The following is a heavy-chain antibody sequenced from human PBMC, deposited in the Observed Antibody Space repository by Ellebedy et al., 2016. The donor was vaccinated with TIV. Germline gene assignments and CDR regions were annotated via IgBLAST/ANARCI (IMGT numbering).Heavy chain of an antibody. CDR2: INPFRGIA. CDR3: ARYCSSTSCYAGSDD. Sequence: ASVKVSCKASGYTFTSYGISWVRQAPGHGLEWMGRINPFRGIANYPQKFQGRVTITADQSTSTAHMEVSSLKSEDTAVYYCARYCSSTSCYAGSDDWGQGTLVTVSS. CDR1: GYTFTSYG. J-gene: IGHJ4*02. D-gene: IGHD2-2*01. V-gene: IGHV1-69*04.